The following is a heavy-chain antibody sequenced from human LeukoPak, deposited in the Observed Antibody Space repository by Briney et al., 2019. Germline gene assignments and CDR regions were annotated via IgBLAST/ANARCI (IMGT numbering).Heavy chain of an antibody. V-gene: IGHV3-23*01. CDR1: GFSFSSYA. J-gene: IGHJ4*02. CDR2: ISGSGGST. Sequence: GGSLRLSCATSGFSFSSYAMTWVRQAPGKGLEWVSAISGSGGSTYYADSVKGRFTISRDNSKNTLYLQMNSLRAEDTAVYYCAKDRYSGSYSPSPSDYWGQGTLVTVSS. CDR3: AKDRYSGSYSPSPSDY. D-gene: IGHD1-26*01.